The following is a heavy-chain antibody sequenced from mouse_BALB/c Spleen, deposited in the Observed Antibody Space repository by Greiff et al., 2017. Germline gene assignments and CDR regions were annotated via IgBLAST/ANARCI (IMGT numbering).Heavy chain of an antibody. J-gene: IGHJ2*01. CDR2: INPSTGYT. Sequence: VQLQESGAELAKPGASVKMSCKASGYTFTSYWMHWVNQRPGQGLEWIGYINPSTGYTEYNQKFKDKATLTADKSSSTAYMQLSSLTSEDSAVYYCARGDYYGYDFDYWGQGTTLTVSS. D-gene: IGHD1-2*01. CDR3: ARGDYYGYDFDY. CDR1: GYTFTSYW. V-gene: IGHV1-7*01.